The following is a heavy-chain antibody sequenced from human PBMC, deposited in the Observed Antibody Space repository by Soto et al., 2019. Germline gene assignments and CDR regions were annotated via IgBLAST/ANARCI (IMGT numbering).Heavy chain of an antibody. CDR1: GFTFSDYY. Sequence: PGGSLRLSCAASGFTFSDYYMSWIRQAPGKGLERVSYISSSGSTIYYADSVKGRFTISRDNAKNSLYLQMNSLRAEDTAVYYCARDATDIVVVVAATGAFDIWGQGIMVTVSS. CDR3: ARDATDIVVVVAATGAFDI. CDR2: ISSSGSTI. D-gene: IGHD2-15*01. V-gene: IGHV3-11*01. J-gene: IGHJ3*02.